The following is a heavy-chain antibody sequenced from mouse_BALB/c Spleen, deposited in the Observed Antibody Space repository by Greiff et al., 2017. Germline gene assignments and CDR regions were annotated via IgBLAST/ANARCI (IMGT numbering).Heavy chain of an antibody. V-gene: IGHV2-2*02. D-gene: IGHD1-1*01. J-gene: IGHJ3*01. CDR1: GFSLTSYG. CDR3: ARMDYYGGFAY. CDR2: IWSGGST. Sequence: VKLQESGPGLVQPSQSLSITCTVSGFSLTSYGVHWVRQSPGKGLEWLGVIWSGGSTDYNAAFISRLSISKDNSKSQVFFKMNSLQANDTAIYYCARMDYYGGFAYWGQGTLVTVSA.